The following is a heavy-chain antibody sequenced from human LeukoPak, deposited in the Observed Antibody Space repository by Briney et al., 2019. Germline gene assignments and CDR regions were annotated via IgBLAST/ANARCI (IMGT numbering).Heavy chain of an antibody. Sequence: SETLSLTCAVSGGSFSTYYWSLIRQPPGKGLEWIGEINHSGSTKYNPSLKSRVTISLDTSKNQFSLKLNSVTAADTALYYCARGSRVAVSGSRPFDPWGQGTLVTVSS. V-gene: IGHV4-34*01. CDR2: INHSGST. J-gene: IGHJ5*02. CDR3: ARGSRVAVSGSRPFDP. D-gene: IGHD6-13*01. CDR1: GGSFSTYY.